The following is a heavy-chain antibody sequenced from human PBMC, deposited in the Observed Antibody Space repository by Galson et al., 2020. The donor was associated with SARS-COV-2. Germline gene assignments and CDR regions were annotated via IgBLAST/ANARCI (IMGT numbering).Heavy chain of an antibody. CDR1: GDSINNRNYY. Sequence: SETLSLTCTVSGDSINNRNYYWTWIRQPAGRGLEWIGRIYASGSTKYNSSLRNRVEISLDTSNHQFSLHLSSVTAADTATYYCARDSTPEWKLSLLHWGQGILVTVSS. V-gene: IGHV4-61*02. J-gene: IGHJ4*02. D-gene: IGHD3-3*01. CDR3: ARDSTPEWKLSLLH. CDR2: IYASGST.